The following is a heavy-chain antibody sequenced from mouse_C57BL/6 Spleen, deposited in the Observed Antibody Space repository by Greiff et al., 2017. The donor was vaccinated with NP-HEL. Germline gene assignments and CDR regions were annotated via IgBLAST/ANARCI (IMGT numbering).Heavy chain of an antibody. Sequence: EVQGVESGGGLVKPGGSLKLSCAASGFTFSSYAMSWVRQTPEKRLEWVATISDGGSYTYYPDNVKGRFPISRDNAKNNLYLHMSHLKSENTAMYYCARDQGLWLRQGHWYFDVWGTGTTVTVSS. D-gene: IGHD2-2*01. J-gene: IGHJ1*03. CDR3: ARDQGLWLRQGHWYFDV. V-gene: IGHV5-4*01. CDR1: GFTFSSYA. CDR2: ISDGGSYT.